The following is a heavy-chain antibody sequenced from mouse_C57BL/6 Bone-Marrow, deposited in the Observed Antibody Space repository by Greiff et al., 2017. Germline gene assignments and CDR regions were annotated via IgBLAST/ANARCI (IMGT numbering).Heavy chain of an antibody. V-gene: IGHV1-39*01. CDR1: GYSFTDYN. CDR3: ARNYGSSYWYFDV. D-gene: IGHD1-1*01. J-gene: IGHJ1*03. Sequence: EVQLQQSGPELVKPGASVKISCKASGYSFTDYNMNWVKQSHGKSLEWIGVINPNYGTTSYNQKFKGKATLAVDQSSSTAYMQLNSLTSADSAVYDCARNYGSSYWYFDVWGTGTTVTVSS. CDR2: INPNYGTT.